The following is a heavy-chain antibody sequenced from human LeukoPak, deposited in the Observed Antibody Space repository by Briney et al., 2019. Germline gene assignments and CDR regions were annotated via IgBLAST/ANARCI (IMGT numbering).Heavy chain of an antibody. Sequence: GASVKVSCKASGYTFTGYYMHWVLQAPGQGLEWMGRINPNSGGTNYAQKFQGRVTMTRDTSISTAYMELSRLRSDDTAVYYCARPLELGAFDIWGQGTMVTVSS. CDR1: GYTFTGYY. CDR2: INPNSGGT. D-gene: IGHD3-16*01. CDR3: ARPLELGAFDI. J-gene: IGHJ3*02. V-gene: IGHV1-2*06.